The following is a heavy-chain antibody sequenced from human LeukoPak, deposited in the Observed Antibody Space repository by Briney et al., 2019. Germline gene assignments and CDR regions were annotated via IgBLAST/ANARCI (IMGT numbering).Heavy chain of an antibody. V-gene: IGHV1-18*01. CDR3: ARDEQQLSPGFDY. Sequence: ASVKVSCKASGYTFTSYGITWVRQAPGQGLEWMGWISAYNGNTNYAQKLQGRVTMTTETSTSTANMELRSLRSDDTAVYYCARDEQQLSPGFDYWGQGTLVAVSS. CDR1: GYTFTSYG. J-gene: IGHJ4*02. CDR2: ISAYNGNT. D-gene: IGHD6-13*01.